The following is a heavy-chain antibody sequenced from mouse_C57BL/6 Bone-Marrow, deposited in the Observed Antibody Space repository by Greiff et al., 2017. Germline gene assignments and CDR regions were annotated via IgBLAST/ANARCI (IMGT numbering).Heavy chain of an antibody. D-gene: IGHD3-2*02. CDR3: SRRSSGYWFAY. J-gene: IGHJ3*01. V-gene: IGHV1-64*01. CDR1: GYTFTSYW. Sequence: QVQLKQPGAELVKPGASVKLSCKASGYTFTSYWMHWVKQRPGQGLEWIGMIHPNSGSTNYNEKFKSKATLTVDKSSSTAYMQLSSLTSEDSAVYYCSRRSSGYWFAYWGQGPLVTVSA. CDR2: IHPNSGST.